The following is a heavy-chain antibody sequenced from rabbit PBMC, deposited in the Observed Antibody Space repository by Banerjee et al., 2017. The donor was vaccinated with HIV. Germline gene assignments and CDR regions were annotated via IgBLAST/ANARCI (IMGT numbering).Heavy chain of an antibody. V-gene: IGHV1S47*01. CDR3: ARSSSGDYRRVNL. CDR2: IYSSNGDK. D-gene: IGHD1-1*01. J-gene: IGHJ4*01. Sequence: QEQLVESGGGLVQPEGSLTLTCKASGSDISSNAMCWVRQAPGKGLELIACIYSSNGDKWYASWVNGRFTISKTSSTTVTLQMTSLTAADTATYFCARSSSGDYRRVNLWGPGTLVTVS. CDR1: GSDISSNA.